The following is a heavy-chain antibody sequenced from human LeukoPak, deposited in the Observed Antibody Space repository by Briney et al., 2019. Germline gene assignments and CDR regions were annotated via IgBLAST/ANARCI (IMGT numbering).Heavy chain of an antibody. CDR2: IWYDGSNK. CDR1: GFTFSSYG. D-gene: IGHD2-15*01. V-gene: IGHV3-33*01. CDR3: ARDREYCSGGSCYFHWFDP. J-gene: IGHJ5*02. Sequence: GGSLRLSCAASGFTFSSYGMHWVRQAPGKGLEWVAVIWYDGSNKYYADSVKGRFTISRDNSKNTLYLQMNSLRAEDTAVYYCARDREYCSGGSCYFHWFDPWGQGTLVTVSS.